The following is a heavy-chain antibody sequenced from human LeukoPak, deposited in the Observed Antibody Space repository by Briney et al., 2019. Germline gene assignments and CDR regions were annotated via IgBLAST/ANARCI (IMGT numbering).Heavy chain of an antibody. CDR1: GGSISSYY. D-gene: IGHD3-3*01. J-gene: IGHJ4*02. V-gene: IGHV4-59*01. CDR3: ARGRYYDFWSGYFGFDY. Sequence: SETLSLTCTVSGGSISSYYWSWIRQPPGKGLEWIGYTYYSGSTNYNPSLKSRVTISVDTSKNQFSLKLSSVTAADTAVYYCARGRYYDFWSGYFGFDYWGQGTLVTVSS. CDR2: TYYSGST.